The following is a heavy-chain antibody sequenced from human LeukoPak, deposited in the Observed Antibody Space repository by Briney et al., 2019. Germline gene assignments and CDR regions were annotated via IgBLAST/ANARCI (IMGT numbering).Heavy chain of an antibody. J-gene: IGHJ4*02. Sequence: SETLSLTCTVSGGSISSYYWNWIRQPPGKGLEWIGYIYYSGSTNYNPSLQSRVTISVDTSKNQFSLKLSSVTAADTAVYYCATTSRLGELSVDYWGQGTLVTVSS. D-gene: IGHD3-16*02. CDR2: IYYSGST. V-gene: IGHV4-59*01. CDR3: ATTSRLGELSVDY. CDR1: GGSISSYY.